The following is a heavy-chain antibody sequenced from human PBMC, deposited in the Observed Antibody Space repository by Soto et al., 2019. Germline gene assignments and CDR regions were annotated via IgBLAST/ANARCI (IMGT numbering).Heavy chain of an antibody. CDR3: ATPADTLFDP. CDR2: ISNRNGRS. D-gene: IGHD2-2*01. CDR1: GLTFSSYA. Sequence: EVQLLESGGGLVQPGGSLRLSCAASGLTFSSYAMSWVRQAPGKGLEWVSSISNRNGRSYYADSVKGRFTISRDNSKNTLDLQMDNLRAEDTAIYYCATPADTLFDPWGQGTLVTVSS. V-gene: IGHV3-23*01. J-gene: IGHJ5*02.